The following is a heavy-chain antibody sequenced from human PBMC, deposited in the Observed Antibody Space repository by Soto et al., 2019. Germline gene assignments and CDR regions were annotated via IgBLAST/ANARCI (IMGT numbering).Heavy chain of an antibody. V-gene: IGHV4-30-2*01. D-gene: IGHD3-22*01. J-gene: IGHJ4*02. CDR1: GDSISNDGYS. CDR3: ARDSRSGYYLEY. CDR2: IYHSGGP. Sequence: HLQLQESGSGLVKPSQTLSLTCTVSGDSISNDGYSWNWIRQPPGKGLEWIGYIYHSGGPAFNPSLKSRVTITVDSSNNQFSLKLRSVTAADTAVYYCARDSRSGYYLEYWGQGTLITVSS.